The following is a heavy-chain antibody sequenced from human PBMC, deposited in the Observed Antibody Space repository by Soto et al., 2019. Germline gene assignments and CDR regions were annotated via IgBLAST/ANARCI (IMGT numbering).Heavy chain of an antibody. V-gene: IGHV1-8*01. J-gene: IGHJ4*02. CDR2: MEPSSGRT. D-gene: IGHD1-26*01. CDR3: ARGVTAGVDY. CDR1: GYSFTGLD. Sequence: QVQLVQSGAEARAPGASVKVSCKASGYSFTGLDINWVRQTTGQGLEWMGWMEPSSGRTGYAQKFQGRVTMTRDTSINTAYMELSSLTSDDTAFYYCARGVTAGVDYWGQGTLVTVSS.